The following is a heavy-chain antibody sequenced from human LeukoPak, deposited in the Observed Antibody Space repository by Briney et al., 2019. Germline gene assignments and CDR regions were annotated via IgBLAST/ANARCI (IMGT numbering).Heavy chain of an antibody. CDR1: GGSISRSY. CDR3: ARDAIMIRTHYYYYYMDV. V-gene: IGHV4-4*07. Sequence: SETLSLTCTVSGGSISRSYWSWMRQPAGKGPEWIGRIYGSGTITYNPSLESRVTISLDKSKNQFSLKLSSVTAADTAVYYCARDAIMIRTHYYYYYMDVWGKGTTVTVSS. D-gene: IGHD3-16*01. J-gene: IGHJ6*03. CDR2: IYGSGTI.